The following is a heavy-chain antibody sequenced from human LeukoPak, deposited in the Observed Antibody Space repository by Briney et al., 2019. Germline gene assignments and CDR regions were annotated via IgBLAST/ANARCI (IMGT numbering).Heavy chain of an antibody. CDR2: INPSGGST. CDR3: ARDGEMATSDLQH. V-gene: IGHV1-46*01. Sequence: ASVKVSCKASGYTFTSYYMHWVRQAPGQGLEWMGIINPSGGSTSYAQKFQGRVTMTRDTSTSTVYMELSSLRSEDTAAYYCARDGEMATSDLQHWGQGTLVTVSS. J-gene: IGHJ1*01. D-gene: IGHD5-12*01. CDR1: GYTFTSYY.